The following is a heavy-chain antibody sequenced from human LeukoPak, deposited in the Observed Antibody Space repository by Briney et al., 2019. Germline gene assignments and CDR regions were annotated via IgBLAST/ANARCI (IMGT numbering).Heavy chain of an antibody. Sequence: GRSLRLSCAASGFTFSSYGMNWVRQAPGKGLEWVSHISTSSSTIFYADSVKGRFTVSRDNARNSLFLQMDSLRVDDTAVYCCAKYVLEFRVPFDYWGQGTLVTVSS. J-gene: IGHJ4*02. CDR3: AKYVLEFRVPFDY. CDR1: GFTFSSYG. V-gene: IGHV3-48*01. CDR2: ISTSSSTI. D-gene: IGHD3-3*01.